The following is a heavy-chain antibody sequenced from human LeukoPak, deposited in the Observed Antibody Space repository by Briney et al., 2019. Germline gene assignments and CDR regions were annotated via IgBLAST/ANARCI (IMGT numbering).Heavy chain of an antibody. D-gene: IGHD3-9*01. Sequence: GSLRLSCAASGFPFSSYSMNWVRQAPGKGLEWLSYISRDSGATYYAGSVRGGFSISRDNAKNTLHLQMNSLRDEDTALYYCARDKDWAFDYWGQGDLVTASS. CDR1: GFPFSSYS. CDR2: ISRDSGAT. CDR3: ARDKDWAFDY. J-gene: IGHJ4*02. V-gene: IGHV3-48*02.